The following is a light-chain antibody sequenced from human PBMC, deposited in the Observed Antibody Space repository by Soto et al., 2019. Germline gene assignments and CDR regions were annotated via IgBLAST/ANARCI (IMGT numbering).Light chain of an antibody. CDR3: QQTNPFFPLS. Sequence: DIQMTQSPSSVSASVGDRVTITCRASQGISNWLAWYQQQPGKAPKLLIYSASTLQSGVPSRFSGGGAGTHFTLIISSLQPEDFATYYCQQTNPFFPLSFGGGTKVDIK. J-gene: IGKJ4*01. V-gene: IGKV1-12*01. CDR2: SAS. CDR1: QGISNW.